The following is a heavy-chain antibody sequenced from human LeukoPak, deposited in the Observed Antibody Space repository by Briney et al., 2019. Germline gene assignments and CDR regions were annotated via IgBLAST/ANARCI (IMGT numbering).Heavy chain of an antibody. CDR3: ARSPAGYCTNGVCYIEETNYYMDV. D-gene: IGHD2-8*01. CDR2: ISAYNGNT. Sequence: ASVKVSCKASGYTFTSYGISWVRQAPGQGLEWMGWISAYNGNTNYAQKLQGRVTMTTDTSTSTAYMELRSLRSDDTAVYYCARSPAGYCTNGVCYIEETNYYMDVWGKGTTVTVSS. CDR1: GYTFTSYG. V-gene: IGHV1-18*01. J-gene: IGHJ6*03.